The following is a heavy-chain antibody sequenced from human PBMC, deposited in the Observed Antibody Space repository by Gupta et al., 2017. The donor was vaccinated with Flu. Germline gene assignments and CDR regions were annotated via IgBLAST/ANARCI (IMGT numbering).Heavy chain of an antibody. V-gene: IGHV3-74*01. Sequence: EVQLVESGGGLVQPGGSLRLSCSASGFTFSSYWMHWVRQAPGKGLVWVSRINRDGSTTSYADSVKGRFTISRDNAKNTLYLQMNSLRAEETAVYYCARSHMDGGWGGDCYYDFWGQGTLVTVSS. D-gene: IGHD2-21*02. J-gene: IGHJ4*02. CDR2: INRDGSTT. CDR1: GFTFSSYW. CDR3: ARSHMDGGWGGDCYYDF.